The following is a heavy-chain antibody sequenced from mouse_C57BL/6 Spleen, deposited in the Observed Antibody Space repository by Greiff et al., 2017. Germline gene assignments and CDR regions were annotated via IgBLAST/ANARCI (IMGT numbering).Heavy chain of an antibody. V-gene: IGHV1-63*01. D-gene: IGHD3-2*02. CDR1: GYTFTNYW. CDR3: AREAQAHYFGS. J-gene: IGHJ2*01. Sequence: VQLQESGAELVRPGTSVKMSCKASGYTFTNYWIGWAKQRPGHGLEWIGDIYPGGGYTNSNEKFKGKATLTADKSSSTAYMQCSSLTSEDSAIYYCAREAQAHYFGSWGQGTPLTVSS. CDR2: IYPGGGYT.